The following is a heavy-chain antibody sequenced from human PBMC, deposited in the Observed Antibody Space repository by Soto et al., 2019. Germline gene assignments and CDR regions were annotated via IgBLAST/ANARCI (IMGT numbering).Heavy chain of an antibody. D-gene: IGHD1-26*01. CDR2: IKSKTDGGTR. CDR3: TRGSYQGNYYYYGMDV. V-gene: IGHV3-15*01. CDR1: GFTFSNAW. Sequence: EVQLVESGGGLVKPGGSLRLSCAASGFTFSNAWMSWVRQVPGKGLEWVGRIKSKTDGGTRDYAAPVKGRFTISREDSKKTLYLQMNSLKAEETGVYYCTRGSYQGNYYYYGMDVWGQGTTVTVSS. J-gene: IGHJ6*02.